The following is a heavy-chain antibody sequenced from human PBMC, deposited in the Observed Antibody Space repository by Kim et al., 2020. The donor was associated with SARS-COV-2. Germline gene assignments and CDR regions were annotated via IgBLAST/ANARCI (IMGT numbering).Heavy chain of an antibody. V-gene: IGHV6-1*01. Sequence: YAVSVKSRITINPDTSKNPFSLQLNSVTPEDTAVYYCARDKVAVAGTFDYWGQGTLVTVSS. D-gene: IGHD6-19*01. CDR3: ARDKVAVAGTFDY. J-gene: IGHJ4*02.